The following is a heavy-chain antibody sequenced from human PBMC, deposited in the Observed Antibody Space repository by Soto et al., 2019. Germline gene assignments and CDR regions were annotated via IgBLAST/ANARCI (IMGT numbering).Heavy chain of an antibody. V-gene: IGHV1-69*06. CDR3: ARARGYRYGNFDY. J-gene: IGHJ4*02. D-gene: IGHD5-18*01. CDR2: IIPIFGTA. Sequence: GASVKVSCKAAGGTFSSYAISWVRQAPGQGLEWMGGIIPIFGTANYAQKFQGRVTITADKSTSTAYMELSSLRSEDTAVYYCARARGYRYGNFDYWGQGTPVTVYS. CDR1: GGTFSSYA.